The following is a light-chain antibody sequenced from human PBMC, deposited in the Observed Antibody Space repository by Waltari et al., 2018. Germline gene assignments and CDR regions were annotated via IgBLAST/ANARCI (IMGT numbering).Light chain of an antibody. V-gene: IGKV3-20*01. Sequence: ELLLTQSPGTLSLSPGERATLSCRASQSFSSSYLAWYQQKPGQAPRLLIYGASSRATGIPDRFSGSGSGTDFTLTISRLEPEDFAVYYCQQYGSSPPITFGGGTKVEIK. CDR2: GAS. J-gene: IGKJ4*01. CDR1: QSFSSSY. CDR3: QQYGSSPPIT.